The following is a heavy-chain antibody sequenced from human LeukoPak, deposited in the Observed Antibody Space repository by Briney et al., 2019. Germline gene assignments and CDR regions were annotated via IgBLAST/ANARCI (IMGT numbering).Heavy chain of an antibody. CDR2: IYGGGTT. CDR1: GFTDNTYY. Sequence: PGGSLRLSCAASGFTDNTYYMSWVRQAPGKGLEWVSVIYGGGTTYYADSVKGRFTISRDDSKNTLYLQMNSLRAEDTAVYYCAKEGSYGQFDYWGQGTLVTVSS. D-gene: IGHD3-10*01. J-gene: IGHJ4*02. CDR3: AKEGSYGQFDY. V-gene: IGHV3-53*05.